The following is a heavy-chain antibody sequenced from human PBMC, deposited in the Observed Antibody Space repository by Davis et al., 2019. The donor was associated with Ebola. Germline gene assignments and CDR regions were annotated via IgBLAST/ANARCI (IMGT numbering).Heavy chain of an antibody. CDR3: ARVRCGGDCGPDYFDY. D-gene: IGHD2-21*01. V-gene: IGHV1-18*01. J-gene: IGHJ4*02. CDR1: GYSFTDDG. CDR2: ISTYNGNT. Sequence: AASVKVSCKASGYSFTDDGISWVRQAPGQGLEWMGWISTYNGNTNYAQKLQGRVTMTTDTSTSTAYMELRSLRSDDTAVYYCARVRCGGDCGPDYFDYWGQGTLITVSS.